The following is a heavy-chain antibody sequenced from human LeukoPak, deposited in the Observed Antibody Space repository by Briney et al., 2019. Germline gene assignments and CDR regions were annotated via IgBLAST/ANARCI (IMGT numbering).Heavy chain of an antibody. D-gene: IGHD5-12*01. CDR2: IWYDGNNK. V-gene: IGHV3-33*01. CDR3: ARGSESYDYYSYGMDV. CDR1: GFSFSAYG. Sequence: GGSLRLSCAASGFSFSAYGMHWVRQAPGKGLEWVALIWYDGNNKYYADSAKGRFTISRDNSKNTLYLQMNSLRAEDTAVYYCARGSESYDYYSYGMDVWGKGTTVTVS. J-gene: IGHJ6*04.